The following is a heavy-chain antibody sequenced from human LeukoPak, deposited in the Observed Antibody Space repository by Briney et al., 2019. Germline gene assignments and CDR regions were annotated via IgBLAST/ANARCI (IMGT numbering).Heavy chain of an antibody. J-gene: IGHJ5*02. CDR3: ARGSSPSGPLGWFDP. V-gene: IGHV5-51*01. CDR1: GYSFTCYW. CDR2: IYPGDSDT. Sequence: GESLKISCKGSGYSFTCYWIGWVRQMPGKGLEWMGIIYPGDSDTRYSPSFQGQVTISADKSISTAYLQWSSLKASDTAMYYCARGSSPSGPLGWFDPWGQGTLVTVSS.